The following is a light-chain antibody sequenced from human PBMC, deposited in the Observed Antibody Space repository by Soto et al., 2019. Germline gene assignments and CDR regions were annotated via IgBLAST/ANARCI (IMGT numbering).Light chain of an antibody. V-gene: IGLV2-11*01. CDR1: SSDVGGYNY. Sequence: QSVLTQPRSVSGSPGQSVTISCTGTSSDVGGYNYVSWYQQHPGKAPKVMLYDVSERPSGVPDRFSGSKSGNTASLTISGLQAEDEADYYCCSYAGSPRYVLGTGTKLTVL. CDR2: DVS. J-gene: IGLJ1*01. CDR3: CSYAGSPRYV.